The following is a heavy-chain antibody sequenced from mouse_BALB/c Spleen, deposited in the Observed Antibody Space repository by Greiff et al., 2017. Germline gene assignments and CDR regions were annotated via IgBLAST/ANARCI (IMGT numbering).Heavy chain of an antibody. CDR2: INPGSGGT. J-gene: IGHJ4*01. D-gene: IGHD2-12*01. CDR1: GYAFTNYL. CDR3: ARRRRYAMDY. V-gene: IGHV1-54*01. Sequence: QVQLQQSGAELVRPGTSVKVSCKASGYAFTNYLIEWVKQRPGQGLEWIGVINPGSGGTNYNEKFKGKATLTADKSSSTAYMQLSSLTSDDSAVYFCARRRRYAMDYRGQGTSVTVSS.